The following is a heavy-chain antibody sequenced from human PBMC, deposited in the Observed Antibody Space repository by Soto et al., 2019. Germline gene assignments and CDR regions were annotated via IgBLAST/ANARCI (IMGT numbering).Heavy chain of an antibody. CDR2: LWYDGSDK. D-gene: IGHD6-19*01. J-gene: IGHJ4*02. V-gene: IGHV3-33*01. CDR3: ARDPGGSGWAFDY. CDR1: GITLSTYS. Sequence: QVQLVESGGGVVQPGRSLRLSCAVSGITLSTYSMHWVRQAPGQGLEGVAILWYDGSDKNYADSVKGRFTISGDDAKNTLYLEMNSLRADDTSVYYCARDPGGSGWAFDYWGQGTLVTVSS.